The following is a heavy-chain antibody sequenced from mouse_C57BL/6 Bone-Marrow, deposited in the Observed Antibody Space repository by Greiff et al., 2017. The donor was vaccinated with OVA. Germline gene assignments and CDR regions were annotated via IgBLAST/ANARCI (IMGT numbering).Heavy chain of an antibody. CDR2: ISSGGSYT. CDR3: ASPIYYYGSSYGFDV. V-gene: IGHV5-6*01. J-gene: IGHJ1*03. CDR1: GFTFSSYG. D-gene: IGHD1-1*01. Sequence: EVQGVESGGDLVKPGGSLKLSCAASGFTFSSYGMSWVRQTPDKRLEWVATISSGGSYTYYPDSVEGRFTISRDNAKNTLYLQMSSLKSEDTAMYYCASPIYYYGSSYGFDVWGTGTTVTVSS.